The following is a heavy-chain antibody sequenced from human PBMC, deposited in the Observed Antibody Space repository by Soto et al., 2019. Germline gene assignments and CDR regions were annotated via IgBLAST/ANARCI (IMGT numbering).Heavy chain of an antibody. D-gene: IGHD4-17*01. CDR1: GDSISSGNYY. CDR2: IHYSGRT. Sequence: QVQLQESGPGLVKPSQTLSLTCTVSGDSISSGNYYWSWIRQHPGKGLEWIGYIHYSGRTYYNPSLKSRFSVAVDTSKNQLSLQLSSVTAADTAVYYCASHDFGPRYFDLWGRGTLVTVSS. V-gene: IGHV4-31*03. CDR3: ASHDFGPRYFDL. J-gene: IGHJ2*01.